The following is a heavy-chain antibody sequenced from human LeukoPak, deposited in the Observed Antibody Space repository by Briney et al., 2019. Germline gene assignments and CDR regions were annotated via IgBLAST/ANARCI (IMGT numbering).Heavy chain of an antibody. V-gene: IGHV3-66*01. Sequence: PGGSLRLSCAASGFTVSSNYMSWVRQAPGKGLEWVSVIYSGGSTYYADSVQGRFTISRDNSKNTLYLQMNSLRAEDTAVYYCARGASIYYYGMDVWGQGTTVTVSS. CDR1: GFTVSSNY. CDR3: ARGASIYYYGMDV. J-gene: IGHJ6*02. CDR2: IYSGGST. D-gene: IGHD1-26*01.